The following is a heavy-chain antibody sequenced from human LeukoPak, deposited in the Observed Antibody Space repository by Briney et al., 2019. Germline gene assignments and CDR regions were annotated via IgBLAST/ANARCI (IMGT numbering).Heavy chain of an antibody. V-gene: IGHV4-59*12. D-gene: IGHD6-6*01. CDR1: GGSISSYY. CDR2: IYYSGST. J-gene: IGHJ3*02. CDR3: ARSGLGSSPHAFDI. Sequence: SETLSLTCTVSGGSISSYYWSWIRQPPGKGLEWIGYIYYSGSTNYNPSLKSRVTISVDTTKNQFSLKLSSVTAADTAVYYCARSGLGSSPHAFDIWGQGTMVTVSS.